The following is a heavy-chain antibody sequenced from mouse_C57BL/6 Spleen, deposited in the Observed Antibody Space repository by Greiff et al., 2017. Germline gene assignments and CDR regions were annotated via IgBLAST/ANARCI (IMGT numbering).Heavy chain of an antibody. Sequence: EVKLVESGPGLVKPSQSLSLTCSVTGYSITSGYYWNWIRQFPGNKLEWMGYISYDGSNNYNPSLKNRISITRDTSKNQFFLKLNSVTTEDTATYYCARGGTRRYFDVWGTGTTVTVSS. V-gene: IGHV3-6*01. CDR2: ISYDGSN. J-gene: IGHJ1*03. CDR3: ARGGTRRYFDV. CDR1: GYSITSGYY. D-gene: IGHD3-3*01.